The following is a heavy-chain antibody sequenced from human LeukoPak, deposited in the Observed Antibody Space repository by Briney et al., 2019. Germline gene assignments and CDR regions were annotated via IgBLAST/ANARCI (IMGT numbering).Heavy chain of an antibody. CDR2: VTNSGSCST. J-gene: IGHJ4*02. CDR1: GGSVSGSY. CDR3: AKWNGGRYHFAS. Sequence: SETLSLTCTVSGGSVSGSYWNWLRQPPGEGLEWFGYVTNSGSCSTNYNPSFESRSNMSVETSKNQFSLKLSSVTAADTAVYYCAKWNGGRYHFASWGQGTLVTVSS. D-gene: IGHD1-26*01. V-gene: IGHV4-59*02.